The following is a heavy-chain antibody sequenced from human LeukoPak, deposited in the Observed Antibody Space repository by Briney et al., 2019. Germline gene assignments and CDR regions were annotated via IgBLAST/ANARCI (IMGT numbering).Heavy chain of an antibody. CDR3: ARETSESPGYSYGNYDY. D-gene: IGHD5-18*01. CDR1: GGSISSYY. Sequence: SETLSLTCTVSGGSISSYYWSWIRQPPGKGLEWIGYIYYSGSTNYNLSLKSRVTISVDTSKNQFSLKLSSVTAADTAVYYCARETSESPGYSYGNYDYWGQGTLVTVSS. CDR2: IYYSGST. J-gene: IGHJ4*02. V-gene: IGHV4-59*01.